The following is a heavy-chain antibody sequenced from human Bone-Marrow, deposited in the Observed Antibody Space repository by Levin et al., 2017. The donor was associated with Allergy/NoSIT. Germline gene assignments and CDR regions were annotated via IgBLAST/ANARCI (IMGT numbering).Heavy chain of an antibody. CDR3: AHPALGGSGPPDV. J-gene: IGHJ6*02. CDR1: GDSISTYY. V-gene: IGHV4-59*01. Sequence: SETLSLTCTVSGDSISTYYWSWIRQPPGRGLEWIGYIYYSGSTKYNPSLKSRVTISIDTSKNQFSLKVFSVTAADTAVYYCAHPALGGSGPPDVWGQGTTVIVSS. D-gene: IGHD2-15*01. CDR2: IYYSGST.